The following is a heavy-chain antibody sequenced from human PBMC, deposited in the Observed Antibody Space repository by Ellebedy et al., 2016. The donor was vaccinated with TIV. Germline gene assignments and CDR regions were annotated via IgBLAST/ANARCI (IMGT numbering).Heavy chain of an antibody. CDR2: INSGSSTI. D-gene: IGHD3-10*01. V-gene: IGHV3-48*03. J-gene: IGHJ6*02. Sequence: PGGSLRLSCAASGFPFSGYEMNWVRQTPGKGLEWISYINSGSSTIYYADSVKGRFTISRDNAKKSLYLQMNSLRAEDTALYYCARAYYGSGSYFNPEYYGMDVWGQGTTVTVSS. CDR1: GFPFSGYE. CDR3: ARAYYGSGSYFNPEYYGMDV.